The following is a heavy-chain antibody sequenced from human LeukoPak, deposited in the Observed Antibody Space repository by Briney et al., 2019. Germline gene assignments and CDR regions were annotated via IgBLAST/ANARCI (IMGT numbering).Heavy chain of an antibody. CDR1: GGSISSGGYS. CDR2: IYHSGST. J-gene: IGHJ3*02. CDR3: ARDQSPRRRGAFDI. Sequence: SETLSLTRAVSGGSISSGGYSWSWIRQPPGKGLEWIGYIYHSGSTYYNPSLKSRVTISVDRSKNQFSLKLSSVTAADTAVYYCARDQSPRRRGAFDIWGQGTMVTVSS. V-gene: IGHV4-30-2*01.